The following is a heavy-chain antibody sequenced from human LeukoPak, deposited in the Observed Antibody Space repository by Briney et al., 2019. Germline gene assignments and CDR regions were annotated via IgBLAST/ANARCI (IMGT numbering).Heavy chain of an antibody. CDR1: GFTFSSYS. CDR3: ARGIALAGTSHFDY. D-gene: IGHD6-19*01. Sequence: GGSLRLSCAASGFTFSSYSMNWVRQAPGKGLEWVSYISSSSSTIYYADSVKGRFTISRDNAKNSLYLQMNSLRAEGTAVYYCARGIALAGTSHFDYWGQGTLVSVSS. V-gene: IGHV3-48*01. J-gene: IGHJ4*02. CDR2: ISSSSSTI.